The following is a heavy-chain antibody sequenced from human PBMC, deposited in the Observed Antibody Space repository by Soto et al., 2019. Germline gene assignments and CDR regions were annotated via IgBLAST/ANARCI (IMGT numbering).Heavy chain of an antibody. V-gene: IGHV6-1*01. CDR1: GDSVSSNSAA. J-gene: IGHJ6*02. CDR2: TYYRSKWYN. Sequence: SQTLSLTCAISGDSVSSNSAAWNWIRQSPSRGLEWLGRTYYRSKWYNDYAVSVKSRITINPDTSKNQFSLQLNSVTPEDTAVYYCARDQGYCSGGSCYSAFNALSYYGMDVWGQGTTVTVSS. CDR3: ARDQGYCSGGSCYSAFNALSYYGMDV. D-gene: IGHD2-15*01.